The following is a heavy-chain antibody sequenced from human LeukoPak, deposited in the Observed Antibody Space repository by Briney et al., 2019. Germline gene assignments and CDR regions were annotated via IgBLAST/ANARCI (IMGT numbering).Heavy chain of an antibody. D-gene: IGHD3-9*01. CDR1: GGTFSSYA. CDR3: ARSLYYDILTGYYYYFDY. J-gene: IGHJ4*02. Sequence: GSSVKVSCKASGGTFSSYAISWVRQAPGQGLEWMGGIIPIFGTANYAQKFQGRVTITADKSTSTAYMELSSLRSEDTAVYYCARSLYYDILTGYYYYFDYWSQGTLVTVSS. CDR2: IIPIFGTA. V-gene: IGHV1-69*06.